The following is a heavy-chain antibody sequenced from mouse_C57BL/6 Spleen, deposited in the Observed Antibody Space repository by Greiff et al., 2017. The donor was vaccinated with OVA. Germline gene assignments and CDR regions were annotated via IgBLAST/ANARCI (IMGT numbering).Heavy chain of an antibody. CDR1: GYAFSSSW. CDR2: IYPGDGDT. CDR3: ARSGGNLWYFDV. V-gene: IGHV1-82*01. Sequence: VQLQQSGPELVKPGASVKISCKASGYAFSSSWMNWVKQRPGKGLEWIGRIYPGDGDTNYNGKFKGKATLTADKSASTAYMQLSSLTSEDSAVYVCARSGGNLWYFDVWGTGTTVTVSS. D-gene: IGHD2-1*01. J-gene: IGHJ1*03.